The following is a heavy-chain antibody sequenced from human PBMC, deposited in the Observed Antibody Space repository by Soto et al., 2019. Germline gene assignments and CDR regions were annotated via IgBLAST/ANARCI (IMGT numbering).Heavy chain of an antibody. D-gene: IGHD6-13*01. V-gene: IGHV3-11*06. CDR3: AREATGNGMDV. J-gene: IGHJ6*02. Sequence: QGQLVESGGGLVKPGGSLRLSCAASGLTFSDYYMSWIRQAPGEGLEWVSYISGSSTYADYADSVKGRFTITRDNARNSLYLQMNSLSAGDTAVYHCAREATGNGMDVWGQGTTVTVSS. CDR1: GLTFSDYY. CDR2: ISGSSTYA.